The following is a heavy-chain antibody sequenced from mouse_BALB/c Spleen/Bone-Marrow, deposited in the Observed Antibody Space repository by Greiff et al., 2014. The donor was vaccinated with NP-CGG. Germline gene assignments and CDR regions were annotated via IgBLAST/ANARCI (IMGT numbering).Heavy chain of an antibody. CDR3: ASYYYGSSRFAY. CDR2: IDPANGNT. V-gene: IGHV14-3*02. Sequence: VQLQQSGAELVKPGASVKLSCTASGLNIKDTYMHWVKQRPEQGPEWIGRIDPANGNTKYDPKFQGKATITADTSSNTAYLQLSSLTSEDTAVYYCASYYYGSSRFAYWGQGTLVTVSA. D-gene: IGHD1-1*01. J-gene: IGHJ3*01. CDR1: GLNIKDTY.